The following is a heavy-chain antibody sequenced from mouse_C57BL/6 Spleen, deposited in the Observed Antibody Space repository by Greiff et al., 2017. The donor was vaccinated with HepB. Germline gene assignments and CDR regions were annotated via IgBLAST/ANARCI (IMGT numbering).Heavy chain of an antibody. CDR2: IYPSDSET. CDR3: ARSDSSGYRDY. CDR1: GYTFTSYW. V-gene: IGHV1-61*01. D-gene: IGHD3-2*02. Sequence: VQLQQPGAELVRPGSSVKLSCKASGYTFTSYWMDWVKQRPGQGLEWIGNIYPSDSETHYNQKFKDKATLTVDKSSSTAYMKLSSLTSEDSAVYYCARSDSSGYRDYWGQGTTLTVSS. J-gene: IGHJ2*01.